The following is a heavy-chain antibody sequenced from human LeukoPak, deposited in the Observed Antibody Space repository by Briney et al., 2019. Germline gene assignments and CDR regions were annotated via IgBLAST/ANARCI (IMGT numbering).Heavy chain of an antibody. CDR3: ARGWVTTNY. J-gene: IGHJ4*02. D-gene: IGHD1-1*01. V-gene: IGHV3-7*01. CDR1: GLTFGSYW. Sequence: GGSLRLSCAPSGLTFGSYWMNWVRQAPGKGREWVANIKEDGSQKYYVDSVKGRLTIYRDNAKNSLYLQMNSLRADDTAVFYCARGWVTTNYWGEGTLVSVSS. CDR2: IKEDGSQK.